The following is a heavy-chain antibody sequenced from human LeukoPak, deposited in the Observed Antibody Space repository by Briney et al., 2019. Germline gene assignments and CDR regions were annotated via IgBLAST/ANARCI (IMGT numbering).Heavy chain of an antibody. CDR1: GFTVSSNY. V-gene: IGHV3-53*01. D-gene: IGHD2-2*01. Sequence: PGGSLRLSCAASGFTVSSNYMSWVRQAPGKGLEWVSVIYSGGSTYYADSVKGRFTISRDNSKNTLYLQMNSLRAEDTAVYYCARVDCSSTSCYYGMDVWGQGTTVTVSS. CDR3: ARVDCSSTSCYYGMDV. J-gene: IGHJ6*02. CDR2: IYSGGST.